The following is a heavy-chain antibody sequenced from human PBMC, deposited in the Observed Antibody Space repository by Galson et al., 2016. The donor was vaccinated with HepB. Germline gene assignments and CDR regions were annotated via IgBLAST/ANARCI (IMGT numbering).Heavy chain of an antibody. CDR1: GYRFHTYG. V-gene: IGHV1-18*04. J-gene: IGHJ4*02. D-gene: IGHD5-24*01. CDR2: ISANSGNT. Sequence: SVKVSCKASGYRFHTYGISWVRQAPGQGLEWLGWISANSGNTNYAQKFQDRGTMTRDTSASTVYMDLRSLRSDDTAVYYCARDVQFRFDFWGQGTLVTVSS. CDR3: ARDVQFRFDF.